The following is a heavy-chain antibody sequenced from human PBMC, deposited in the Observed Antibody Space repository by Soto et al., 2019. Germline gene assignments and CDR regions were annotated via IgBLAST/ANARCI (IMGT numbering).Heavy chain of an antibody. J-gene: IGHJ4*02. D-gene: IGHD2-8*01. CDR2: VYYRGRS. Sequence: ETLSLTCPGSGVSVSNSNYYWGWIRQSPGKGLEWIGSVYYRGRSYSKSSVKSRVTISVDTSKDQFSLNLNSVTASDTAVYYCVSQRTSVLTQAYFDYWGPGALVTVYS. CDR1: GVSVSNSNYY. CDR3: VSQRTSVLTQAYFDY. V-gene: IGHV4-39*01.